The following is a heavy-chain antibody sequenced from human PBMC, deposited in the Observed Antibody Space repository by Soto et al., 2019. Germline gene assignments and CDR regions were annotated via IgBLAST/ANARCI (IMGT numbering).Heavy chain of an antibody. V-gene: IGHV3-48*03. CDR2: ISGTGSAT. Sequence: GGSLRLSCEASRFSLSDYELNWVRQAPGKGLDWISYISGTGSATYYADSVKGRFTISRDNTQNSMYLQMDNLRVEDTAVYYCSRMTRFLYYPFDLWGQGTRVTVSS. CDR1: RFSLSDYE. CDR3: SRMTRFLYYPFDL. D-gene: IGHD1-26*01. J-gene: IGHJ3*01.